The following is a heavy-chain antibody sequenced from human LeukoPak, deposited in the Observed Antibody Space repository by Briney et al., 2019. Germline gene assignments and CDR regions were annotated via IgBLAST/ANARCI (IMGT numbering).Heavy chain of an antibody. J-gene: IGHJ4*02. CDR1: GFTFSSYA. V-gene: IGHV3-23*01. CDR3: AKNPQYYYDSSGFFEY. Sequence: GGSLRLSCAASGFTFSSYAMSWVRQAPGKGLEWVSAISGSGGSTYYADSVKGRFTISRDNSKNTLYLQMNSLRVEDTAVYYCAKNPQYYYDSSGFFEYWGQGTLVTVSS. D-gene: IGHD3-22*01. CDR2: ISGSGGST.